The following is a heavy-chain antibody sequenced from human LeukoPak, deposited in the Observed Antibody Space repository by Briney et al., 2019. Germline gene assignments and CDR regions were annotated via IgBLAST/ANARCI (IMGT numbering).Heavy chain of an antibody. Sequence: PSETLSLTCAVYGGSFSSYYWSWIRQPPGKGLEWIGEINHSGSTNYNPSLKSRVTISVDTSKKQFSLKLSSVTAADTAVYYCARDGESGSYYVNYWGQGTLVTVSS. CDR2: INHSGST. V-gene: IGHV4-34*01. CDR3: ARDGESGSYYVNY. CDR1: GGSFSSYY. J-gene: IGHJ4*02. D-gene: IGHD1-26*01.